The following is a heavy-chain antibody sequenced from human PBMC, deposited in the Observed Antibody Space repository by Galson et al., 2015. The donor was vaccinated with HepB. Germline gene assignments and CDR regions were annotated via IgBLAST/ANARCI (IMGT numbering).Heavy chain of an antibody. CDR3: AREISGHALDH. D-gene: IGHD5-12*01. CDR2: INPDGGGT. V-gene: IGHV1-46*03. Sequence: SVKVSCKAFGYTFTNNYMHWVRQAPGQRLEWMGIINPDGGGTSYAQKFQGRVTMTRDTSTRTVYMELSGLRSEDTAVYYCAREISGHALDHWGQGTLVTVSS. J-gene: IGHJ4*02. CDR1: GYTFTNNY.